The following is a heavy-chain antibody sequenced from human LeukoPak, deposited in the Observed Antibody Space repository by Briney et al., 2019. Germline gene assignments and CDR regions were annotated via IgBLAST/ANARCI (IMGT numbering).Heavy chain of an antibody. V-gene: IGHV3-30*03. J-gene: IGHJ4*02. CDR2: ISYDGSNK. Sequence: PGGSLRLSCAASGFTFSNVWMSWVRQAPGKGLEWVAVISYDGSNKYYADSVKGRFTISRDNSKNTLYLQMNSLRAEDTAVYYCASDGYNNPFDYWGQGTLVTVSS. CDR1: GFTFSNVW. D-gene: IGHD5-24*01. CDR3: ASDGYNNPFDY.